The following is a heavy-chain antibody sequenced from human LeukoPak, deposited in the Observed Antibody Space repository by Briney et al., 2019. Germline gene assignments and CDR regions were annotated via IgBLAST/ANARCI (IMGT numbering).Heavy chain of an antibody. CDR2: ISSSGSTI. Sequence: PGRSLRLSCAASGVTFSSYEMNWVRQAPGKGLEWVSYISSSGSTIYYADSVKGRFTISRDNAKNSLYLQMNSLRAEDTAVYYCAELGITMIGGVWGKGTTVTISS. J-gene: IGHJ6*04. V-gene: IGHV3-48*03. D-gene: IGHD3-10*02. CDR1: GVTFSSYE. CDR3: AELGITMIGGV.